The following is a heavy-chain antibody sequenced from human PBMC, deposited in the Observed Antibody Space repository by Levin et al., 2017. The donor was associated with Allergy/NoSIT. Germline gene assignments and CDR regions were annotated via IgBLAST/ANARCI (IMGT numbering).Heavy chain of an antibody. CDR1: GFTFSSYW. CDR2: IKQDGSEK. D-gene: IGHD3-3*01. CDR3: GVTIFGVVITS. Sequence: GESLKISCAASGFTFSSYWMSWVRQAPGKGLEWVANIKQDGSEKYYVDSVKGRFTISRDNAKNSLYLQMNSLRAEDTAVYYCGVTIFGVVITSWGQGTLVTVSS. V-gene: IGHV3-7*01. J-gene: IGHJ5*02.